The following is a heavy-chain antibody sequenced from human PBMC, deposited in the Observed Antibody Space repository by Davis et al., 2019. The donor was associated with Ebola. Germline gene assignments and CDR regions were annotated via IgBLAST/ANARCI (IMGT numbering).Heavy chain of an antibody. CDR2: INPNSGGT. J-gene: IGHJ4*02. V-gene: IGHV1-2*02. Sequence: ASVKVSCKASGYTFTSYGISWVRQAPGQGLEWMGWINPNSGGTNYAQKFQGRVTMTRDTSISTAYMELSRLRSDDTAVYYCARAGISSTSCLDYWGQGTLVTVSS. D-gene: IGHD2-2*01. CDR3: ARAGISSTSCLDY. CDR1: GYTFTSYG.